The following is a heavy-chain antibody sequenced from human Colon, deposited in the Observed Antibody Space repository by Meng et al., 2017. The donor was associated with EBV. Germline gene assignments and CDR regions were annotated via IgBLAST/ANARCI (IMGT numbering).Heavy chain of an antibody. CDR3: AGDLTPMIRGVFGY. Sequence: AGGCSVSSNYISWFLQAPAEGVEELSVHYSYGRTYNADSVKNRLTISRDNSKKTQYLQMNNLRAEETAVYYCAGDLTPMIRGVFGYWGQGTLVTVSS. CDR1: GCSVSSNY. CDR2: HYSYGRT. D-gene: IGHD3-10*01. J-gene: IGHJ4*02. V-gene: IGHV3-53*01.